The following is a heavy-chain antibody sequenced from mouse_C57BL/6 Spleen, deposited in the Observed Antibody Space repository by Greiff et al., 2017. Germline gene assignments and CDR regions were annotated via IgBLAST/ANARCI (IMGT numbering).Heavy chain of an antibody. CDR2: IYPRSGNT. CDR1: GYTFTSYG. V-gene: IGHV1-81*01. J-gene: IGHJ2*01. Sequence: QVQLKQSGAELARPGASVKLSCKASGYTFTSYGISWVKQRTGQGLEWIGEIYPRSGNTYYNEKFNGKATLTADKSSSTAYMELRSLTSEDSAVYFCARGDYGSSRFDYWGQGTTLTVSS. D-gene: IGHD1-1*01. CDR3: ARGDYGSSRFDY.